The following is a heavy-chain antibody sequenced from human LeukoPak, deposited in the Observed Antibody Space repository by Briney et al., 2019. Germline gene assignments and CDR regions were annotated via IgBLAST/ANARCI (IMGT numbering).Heavy chain of an antibody. CDR1: DGSFSGYY. CDR2: INHSGST. D-gene: IGHD3-3*01. CDR3: ARGLNDSWTGENY. J-gene: IGHJ4*02. V-gene: IGHV4-34*01. Sequence: PSETLSLTCAVYDGSFSGYYWSWIRPPPGKGLECIGEINHSGSTNYNPSLKSRVTISLDTSKSQFSLKVRYVTAADTAVYYCARGLNDSWTGENYWGQGTLVTVSS.